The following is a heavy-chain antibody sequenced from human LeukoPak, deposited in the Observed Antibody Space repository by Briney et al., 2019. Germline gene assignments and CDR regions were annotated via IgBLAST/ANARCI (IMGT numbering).Heavy chain of an antibody. CDR1: GFMFSSYG. CDR3: ARVWAVRLLEWLGD. V-gene: IGHV3-30*02. CDR2: VRYDGSNA. Sequence: GGSLRLSCATSGFMFSSYGMHWVRQAPGKGLEWVAFVRYDGSNAYYADSVKGRFTISRDNSKSTLNLQMSSLRTEDTAIYYCARVWAVRLLEWLGDWGQGTLVTVSS. D-gene: IGHD3-3*01. J-gene: IGHJ4*02.